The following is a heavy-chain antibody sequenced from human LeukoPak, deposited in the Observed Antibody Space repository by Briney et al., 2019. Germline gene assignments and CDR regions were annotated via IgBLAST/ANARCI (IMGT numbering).Heavy chain of an antibody. V-gene: IGHV5-51*01. J-gene: IGHJ4*02. CDR2: VYPGDSDT. Sequence: GESLKISCKGSGYSFSDYWIAWVRQMPGKGLEWMGIVYPGDSDTTYSPSLQGHVTFSADKSIKTAYLQWTALRASDTAMYYCAKYDSSGYIDSWGQGTLVTVSS. D-gene: IGHD6-19*01. CDR3: AKYDSSGYIDS. CDR1: GYSFSDYW.